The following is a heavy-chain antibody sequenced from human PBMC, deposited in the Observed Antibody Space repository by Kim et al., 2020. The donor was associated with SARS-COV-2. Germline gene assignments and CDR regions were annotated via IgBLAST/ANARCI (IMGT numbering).Heavy chain of an antibody. D-gene: IGHD3-3*01. CDR3: ARGHMSGYYVDN. V-gene: IGHV3-74*01. CDR2: IYTDGSVT. J-gene: IGHJ4*02. CDR1: GFTFSAHW. Sequence: GGSLRLSCAASGFTFSAHWIHWVRQAPGKGLEWVSRIYTDGSVTNYADSVKGRFTISRDNARNTLYLQMDSLGAEDTAVYYCARGHMSGYYVDNWGQGTLVTVSS.